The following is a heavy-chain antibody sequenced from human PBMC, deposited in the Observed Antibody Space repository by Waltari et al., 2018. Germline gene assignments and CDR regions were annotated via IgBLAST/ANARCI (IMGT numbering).Heavy chain of an antibody. Sequence: QVQLQESGPGLVKPSETLSLTCTVSGGSMSNYYWNWTRQAAGKGLEWIGRIYTSGRTYYNPSLKSRVTMSVDTSKSQFSLRLISVTAADTAVYYCAREITVAPYYFDSWGQGPLVTVSS. CDR2: IYTSGRT. CDR1: GGSMSNYY. D-gene: IGHD3-16*01. V-gene: IGHV4-4*07. J-gene: IGHJ4*02. CDR3: AREITVAPYYFDS.